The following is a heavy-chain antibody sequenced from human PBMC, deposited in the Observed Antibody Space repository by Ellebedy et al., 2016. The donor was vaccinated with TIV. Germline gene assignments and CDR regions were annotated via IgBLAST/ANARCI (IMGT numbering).Heavy chain of an antibody. D-gene: IGHD7-27*01. J-gene: IGHJ3*02. V-gene: IGHV3-23*05. CDR2: IDKSGRST. CDR1: GFAFSSYA. Sequence: PGGSLRLSCAASGFAFSSYAMSWVRQAPGKGLEWVSTIDKSGRSTYYADSVKGRFTSSRDNSKNTLYLQVNSLTAEDTAVYYCTKRGVAWAAFDIWGPGTLVTVSS. CDR3: TKRGVAWAAFDI.